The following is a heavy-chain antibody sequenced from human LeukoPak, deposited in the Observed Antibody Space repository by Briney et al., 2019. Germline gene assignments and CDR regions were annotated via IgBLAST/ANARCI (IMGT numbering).Heavy chain of an antibody. CDR2: ISYDGSNE. D-gene: IGHD3-3*01. J-gene: IGHJ4*02. Sequence: GGSLRLSCAASGFTFSRYAMHWVRQAPGKGLEWVAVISYDGSNEYYADSVKGRFTISRDNSKNTLYLQMNSLRPEDTAVYYCARSHTIFGVLCLPDYWGQGTLVTVSS. CDR1: GFTFSRYA. V-gene: IGHV3-30-3*01. CDR3: ARSHTIFGVLCLPDY.